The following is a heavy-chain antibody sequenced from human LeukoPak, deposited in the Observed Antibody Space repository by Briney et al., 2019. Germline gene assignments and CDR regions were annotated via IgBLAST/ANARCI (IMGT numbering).Heavy chain of an antibody. Sequence: PGGSLRLSCAASGFTFSSYSMNWVRQAPGKGLEWVSSISSSSSYIYYADSVKGRFTISSDNAKNSLYLQMNSLRAEDTAVYYCARDFSTVTAYNWFDPWGQGTLVTVSS. CDR1: GFTFSSYS. CDR3: ARDFSTVTAYNWFDP. J-gene: IGHJ5*02. CDR2: ISSSSSYI. V-gene: IGHV3-21*01. D-gene: IGHD4-11*01.